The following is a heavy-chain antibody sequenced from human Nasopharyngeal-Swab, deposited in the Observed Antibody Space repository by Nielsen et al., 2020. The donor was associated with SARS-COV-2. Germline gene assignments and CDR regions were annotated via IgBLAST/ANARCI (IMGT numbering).Heavy chain of an antibody. V-gene: IGHV4-39*01. J-gene: IGHJ4*02. CDR2: IYYSGST. Sequence: PGKGLEWIGSIYYSGSTYYNPSLKSRVTISVDTSKNQFSLKLSPVTAADTAVYYCAPYGSGSYGVYWGQGTLVTVSS. D-gene: IGHD3-10*01. CDR3: APYGSGSYGVY.